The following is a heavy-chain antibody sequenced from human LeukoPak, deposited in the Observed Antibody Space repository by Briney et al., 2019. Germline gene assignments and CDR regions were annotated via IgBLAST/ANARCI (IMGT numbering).Heavy chain of an antibody. J-gene: IGHJ5*02. Sequence: PGGSLRLSCAASGLTFSSYEMNWVRQAPGKGLEWVSYISSSGSTIYYADSVKGRFTISRDNAKNSLYLQMNSLRAEDTAVYYCARRGEWFDPWGQGTLVTVSS. CDR1: GLTFSSYE. V-gene: IGHV3-48*03. CDR2: ISSSGSTI. CDR3: ARRGEWFDP.